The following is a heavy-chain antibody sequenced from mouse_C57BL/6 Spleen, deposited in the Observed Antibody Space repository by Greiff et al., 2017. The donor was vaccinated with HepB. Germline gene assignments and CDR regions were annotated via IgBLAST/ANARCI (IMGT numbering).Heavy chain of an antibody. D-gene: IGHD1-1*01. CDR3: ARVLLTGPNYYGSSLFDY. Sequence: EVQLVESVAELVRPGASVKLSCTASGFNIKNTYMHWVKQRPEQGLEWIGRIDPANGNTKYAPKFQGKATITADTSSNTAYLQLSSLTSEDTAIYYCARVLLTGPNYYGSSLFDYWGQGTTLTVSS. J-gene: IGHJ2*01. CDR2: IDPANGNT. V-gene: IGHV14-3*01. CDR1: GFNIKNTY.